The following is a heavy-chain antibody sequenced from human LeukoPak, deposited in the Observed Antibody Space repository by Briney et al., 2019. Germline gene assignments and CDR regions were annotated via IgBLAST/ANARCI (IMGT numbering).Heavy chain of an antibody. V-gene: IGHV1-2*02. D-gene: IGHD3-9*01. CDR3: ARGVGGNARWRNFDWSKKIPMRDYFDY. CDR1: GYTFTGYY. CDR2: INPNSGGT. Sequence: ASVKVSCKASGYTFTGYYMHWVRQAPGQRLEWMGWINPNSGGTNYAQKFQGSVTMTRDTSISTAYMELSRLRSDDTAVYYCARGVGGNARWRNFDWSKKIPMRDYFDYWGQGTLVTVSS. J-gene: IGHJ4*02.